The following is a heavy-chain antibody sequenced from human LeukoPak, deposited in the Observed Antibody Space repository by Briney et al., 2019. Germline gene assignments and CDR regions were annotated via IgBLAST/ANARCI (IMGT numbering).Heavy chain of an antibody. CDR2: IYYSGST. CDR3: AVVYSYGPGAFDY. CDR1: GGSISSSSYY. V-gene: IGHV4-39*01. Sequence: SETLSLTCTVSGGSISSSSYYWGWIRQPPGRGLELIGRIYYSGSTYYSPSLESRVAISVDTSRNQFSLKLRSVTAADTAVYYCAVVYSYGPGAFDYWGQGTLVTVSS. D-gene: IGHD5-18*01. J-gene: IGHJ4*02.